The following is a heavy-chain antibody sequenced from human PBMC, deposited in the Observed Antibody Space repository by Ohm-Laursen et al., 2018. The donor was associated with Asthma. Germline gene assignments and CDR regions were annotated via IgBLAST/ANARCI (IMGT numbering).Heavy chain of an antibody. CDR2: IYHSGST. Sequence: GTLSLTCTVSGRPITSGAYYWTWIRQHPGKGLEWIGEIYHSGSTNYNPSLKSRVTISVDKSKNQFSLKLSSVTAADTAVYYCAREIGRLHLGDRTGAFDIWGQGTMVTVSS. CDR1: GRPITSGAYY. V-gene: IGHV4-39*07. J-gene: IGHJ3*02. D-gene: IGHD3-16*01. CDR3: AREIGRLHLGDRTGAFDI.